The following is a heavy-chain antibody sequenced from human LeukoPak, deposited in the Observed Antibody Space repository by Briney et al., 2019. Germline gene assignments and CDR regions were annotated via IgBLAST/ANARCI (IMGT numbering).Heavy chain of an antibody. CDR1: GYTCSMYN. CDR2: INPSGGT. J-gene: IGHJ4*02. V-gene: IGHV1-46*01. CDR3: AREGVVGTGLDY. D-gene: IGHD2-2*01. Sequence: ASVKVSCKGSGYTCSMYNMHWVRQAPGQGLEWVGIINPSGGTSYAQKLQGRISLTRDSSTLYMELSSLRSEDTAVYYCAREGVVGTGLDYWGQGTLVTVSS.